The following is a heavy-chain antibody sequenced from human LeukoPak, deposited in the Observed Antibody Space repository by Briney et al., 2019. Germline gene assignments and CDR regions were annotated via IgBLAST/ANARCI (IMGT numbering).Heavy chain of an antibody. D-gene: IGHD1-1*01. CDR3: ASQTGGGYYYYMDV. Sequence: PSETLSLTCTVSGGSISSYYWSWIRQPPGKGLEWIGYIYYSGSTNYNPSLKSRVTISVDRSKNQFSLKLSSVTAADTAVYYCASQTGGGYYYYMDVWGKGTTVTVSS. J-gene: IGHJ6*03. V-gene: IGHV4-59*12. CDR2: IYYSGST. CDR1: GGSISSYY.